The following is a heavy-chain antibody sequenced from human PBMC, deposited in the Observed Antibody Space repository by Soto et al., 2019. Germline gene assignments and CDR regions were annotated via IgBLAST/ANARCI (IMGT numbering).Heavy chain of an antibody. CDR1: GCSISSSSYY. D-gene: IGHD4-17*01. J-gene: IGHJ4*02. Sequence: PSETLSLTCTVSGCSISSSSYYSGWIRQPPGKGLEWIGSIYYSGSTYYNPSLKSRVTISVDTSKNQFSLKLSSVTAADTAVYFCVSQRTTVPTQAYFDYWGPGALVTVSS. CDR3: VSQRTTVPTQAYFDY. CDR2: IYYSGST. V-gene: IGHV4-39*01.